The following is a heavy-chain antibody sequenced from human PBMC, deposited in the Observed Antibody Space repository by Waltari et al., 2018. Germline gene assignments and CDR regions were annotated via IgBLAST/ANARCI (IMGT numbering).Heavy chain of an antibody. Sequence: EVQLVESGGGLIQPGGSVGLPWSASGFTVTSNYMRWVRPAPGKGLEWVSMIYTSGGTFHADSVKGRFTISRDKSTNTVYLQMNNLRAEDTAVYYCASSGTITYSALDFWGQGTMVTVSS. CDR2: IYTSGGT. D-gene: IGHD1-7*01. CDR3: ASSGTITYSALDF. V-gene: IGHV3-53*01. J-gene: IGHJ3*01. CDR1: GFTVTSNY.